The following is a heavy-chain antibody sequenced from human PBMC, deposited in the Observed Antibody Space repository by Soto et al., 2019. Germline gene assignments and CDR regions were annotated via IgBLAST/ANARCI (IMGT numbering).Heavy chain of an antibody. J-gene: IGHJ4*02. D-gene: IGHD5-18*01. Sequence: QVQLVQSGAEVKKPGSSVKVTCKASGGTFSSNAISWVRQAPGQGLEWMGGIIPIFGTAHYAQKFPGRVTITADESTSKASMALSSLKSEDTAVYYCATGGRGYSSDARFYLEFWCQGTLVTVSS. CDR2: IIPIFGTA. CDR3: ATGGRGYSSDARFYLEF. V-gene: IGHV1-69*12. CDR1: GGTFSSNA.